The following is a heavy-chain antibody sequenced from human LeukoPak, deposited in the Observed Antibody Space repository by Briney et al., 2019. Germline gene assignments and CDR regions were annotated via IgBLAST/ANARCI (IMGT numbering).Heavy chain of an antibody. D-gene: IGHD2-2*02. Sequence: SVKVSCKASGDTFTSYTISWVRQAPGQGLEWMGRIIAILGIANSAQKLQGRVTITADTSTSTAYMELSSLRSEDTGVYYCARNSTYCSSTSCYNFSFWGQGTLVTVSA. V-gene: IGHV1-69*02. CDR1: GDTFTSYT. CDR3: ARNSTYCSSTSCYNFSF. J-gene: IGHJ1*01. CDR2: IIAILGIA.